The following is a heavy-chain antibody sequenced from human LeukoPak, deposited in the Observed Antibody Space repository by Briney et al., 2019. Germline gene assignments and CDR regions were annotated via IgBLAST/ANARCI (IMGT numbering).Heavy chain of an antibody. V-gene: IGHV4-4*07. CDR2: TYTSGST. Sequence: KPSETLSLTCSVSGGFLMSYYRTWIRQSAGKGLEFIGRTYTSGSTDYNSSLKSRITLSIDRSKNQFSLKLRSVTAADTAIYYCARGSMVRGFDSWGQGILVTVSS. CDR3: ARGSMVRGFDS. CDR1: GGFLMSYY. D-gene: IGHD3-10*01. J-gene: IGHJ5*01.